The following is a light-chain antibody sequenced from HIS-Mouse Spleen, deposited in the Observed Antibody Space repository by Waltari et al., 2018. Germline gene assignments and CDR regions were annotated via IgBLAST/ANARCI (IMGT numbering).Light chain of an antibody. J-gene: IGLJ2*01. CDR2: EVS. CDR3: SSYTSSSTFVV. CDR1: SSDVGSYTR. Sequence: QSALTQPPSVSGSPGQSVTISCPGTSSDVGSYTRVSWYQQPPGTAPKLMIYEVSNRPSGVPDRFSGSKSGNTASLTISGLQAEDEADYYCSSYTSSSTFVVFGGGTKLTVL. V-gene: IGLV2-18*02.